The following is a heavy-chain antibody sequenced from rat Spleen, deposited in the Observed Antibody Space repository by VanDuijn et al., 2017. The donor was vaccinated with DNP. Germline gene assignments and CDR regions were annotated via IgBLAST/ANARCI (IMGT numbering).Heavy chain of an antibody. J-gene: IGHJ2*01. CDR1: GFSLTSYN. CDR2: IRSDGTT. Sequence: QVHLKESGPGLVQPSQTLSLTCTVSGFSLTSYNVHWVRQPPGKGLEWMGRIRSDGTTGYNSALKSRLNIGKDISKSQVFLKMDSLQTEDTALYFCTRAAPYYFDYWGQGVMVTVSS. CDR3: TRAAPYYFDY. V-gene: IGHV2-1*01.